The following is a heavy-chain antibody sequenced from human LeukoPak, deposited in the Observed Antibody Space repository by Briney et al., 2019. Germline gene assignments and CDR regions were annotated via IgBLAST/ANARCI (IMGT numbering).Heavy chain of an antibody. D-gene: IGHD6-13*01. CDR3: AREIATAATGAFDI. CDR1: GFTFSSYE. V-gene: IGHV3-74*01. Sequence: GGSLRLSCAASGFTFSSYEMNWVRQAPGKGLVWVSRLNSDGSSTSYADSVKGRFTISRDNAKNTLYLQLNSLRVEDTAVYYCAREIATAATGAFDIWGQGTMVTVSS. CDR2: LNSDGSST. J-gene: IGHJ3*02.